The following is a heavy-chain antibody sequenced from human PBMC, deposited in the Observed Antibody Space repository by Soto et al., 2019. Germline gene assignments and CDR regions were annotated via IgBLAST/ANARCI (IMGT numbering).Heavy chain of an antibody. J-gene: IGHJ6*02. CDR3: AKDPPSERMQPDYGMDV. V-gene: IGHV3-23*01. CDR1: GFTFDSCV. Sequence: PGGSLRLSCAASGFTFDSCVMSWVRQAPGKGLEWLSLISGSGRYTDNADSVKGRFTISRDNSKNTLYLQMTSLRVEDTAVYYCAKDPPSERMQPDYGMDVWGQGTTVTASS. CDR2: ISGSGRYT. D-gene: IGHD6-13*01.